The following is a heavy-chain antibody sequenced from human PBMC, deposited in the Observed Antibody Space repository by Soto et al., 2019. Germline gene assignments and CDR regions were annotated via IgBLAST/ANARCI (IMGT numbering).Heavy chain of an antibody. V-gene: IGHV4-31*03. CDR2: IYKSGTT. CDR1: GGSITRGGYY. CDR3: ARDPAP. Sequence: PSETLSLTCTVSGGSITRGGYYWSWICQHPGKGLEWIGYIYKSGTTYYNPSLKRRVTISVDMSKNQFSLKLTSETAADTAVYYCARDPAPWGQGTLVTVSS. J-gene: IGHJ5*02.